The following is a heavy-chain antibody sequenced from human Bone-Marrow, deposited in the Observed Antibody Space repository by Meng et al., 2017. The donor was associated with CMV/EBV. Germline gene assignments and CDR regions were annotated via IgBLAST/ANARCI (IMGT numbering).Heavy chain of an antibody. J-gene: IGHJ1*01. CDR2: IKQDGSEK. Sequence: GESLKISCAASGFTVSSKYMSWVRQAPGKGLEWVANIKQDGSEKYYVDSVKGRFTISRDNAKNSLYLQMNSLRAEDTAVYHCARADRYCSSTSCYFRHWGQGTLVTVSS. CDR1: GFTVSSKY. V-gene: IGHV3-7*01. D-gene: IGHD2-2*01. CDR3: ARADRYCSSTSCYFRH.